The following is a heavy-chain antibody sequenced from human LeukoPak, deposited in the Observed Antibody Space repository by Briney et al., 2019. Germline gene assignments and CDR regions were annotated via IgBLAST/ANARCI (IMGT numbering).Heavy chain of an antibody. Sequence: QTGGSLRLSCAASGFTFSSYAMRWVRQAPGMRLEWVLAISGSGGSTYYADSVKGRFTISRDNSKNTLYLQMNSLRAEDTAVYYCAKGRLGYCSSTSCLSSPWGQGTLVTVSS. D-gene: IGHD2-2*01. V-gene: IGHV3-23*01. CDR1: GFTFSSYA. CDR2: ISGSGGST. CDR3: AKGRLGYCSSTSCLSSP. J-gene: IGHJ5*02.